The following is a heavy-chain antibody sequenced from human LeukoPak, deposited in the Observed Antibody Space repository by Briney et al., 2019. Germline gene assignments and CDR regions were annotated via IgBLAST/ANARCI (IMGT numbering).Heavy chain of an antibody. V-gene: IGHV7-4-1*02. D-gene: IGHD3-10*01. CDR3: ARVPTQYYYGSGSRFDP. CDR2: INTNAGNP. J-gene: IGHJ5*02. Sequence: ASVKVSCKASGYTFTSYAMNWVRQAPGQGLEWMGWINTNAGNPTYAQGFTGRFVFSLDTSVSTAYLQISSLKAEDTAVYCARVPTQYYYGSGSRFDPWGQGTLVTVSS. CDR1: GYTFTSYA.